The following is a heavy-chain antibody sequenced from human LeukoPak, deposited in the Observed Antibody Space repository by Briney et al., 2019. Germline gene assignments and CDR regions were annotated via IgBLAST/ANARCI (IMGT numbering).Heavy chain of an antibody. CDR1: GYTFTSYG. CDR3: ARVPVGIFGVVMYMDV. CDR2: ISAYNGNT. Sequence: GASVKVSCKASGYTFTSYGISWVRQAPGQGLEWMGWISAYNGNTNYAQKLQGRVTMTTDTSTSTAYMELRSLRSDDTAVYYCARVPVGIFGVVMYMDVWGKGTTVTVSS. D-gene: IGHD3-3*01. J-gene: IGHJ6*03. V-gene: IGHV1-18*01.